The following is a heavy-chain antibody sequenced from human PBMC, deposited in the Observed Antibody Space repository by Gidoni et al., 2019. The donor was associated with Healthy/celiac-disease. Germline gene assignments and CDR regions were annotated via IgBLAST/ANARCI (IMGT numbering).Heavy chain of an antibody. Sequence: QVQLVEPGGGVVQPGRSLRLSCAASGFTFSSYGMHWVRQAPGKGLEWVAVIWYDGSNKYYADSVKGRFTISRDNSKNTLYLQMNSLRAEDTAVYYCARDWGYGDHFDYWGQGTLVTVSS. CDR3: ARDWGYGDHFDY. CDR1: GFTFSSYG. D-gene: IGHD4-17*01. J-gene: IGHJ4*02. V-gene: IGHV3-33*01. CDR2: IWYDGSNK.